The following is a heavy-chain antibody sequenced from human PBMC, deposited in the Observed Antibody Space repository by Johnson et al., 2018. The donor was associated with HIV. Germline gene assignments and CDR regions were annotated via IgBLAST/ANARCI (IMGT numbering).Heavy chain of an antibody. J-gene: IGHJ3*02. CDR2: IYSGGST. CDR3: ARDNEDIVLVGAFDI. V-gene: IGHV3-66*01. D-gene: IGHD2-8*02. CDR1: GFTVSSNY. Sequence: EVQLVESGGGLVQPGGSLRLSCAASGFTVSSNYMSWVRQAPGKGLEWVSVIYSGGSTYYADSVKGRFTISRDNSKNTLYLQMNSLRVEDTAVYYCARDNEDIVLVGAFDIWGQGTMVTVSS.